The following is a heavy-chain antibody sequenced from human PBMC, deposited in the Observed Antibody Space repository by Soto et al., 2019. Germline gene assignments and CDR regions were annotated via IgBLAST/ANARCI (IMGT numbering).Heavy chain of an antibody. CDR3: AKERSSSWYDDYYYYMDV. D-gene: IGHD6-13*01. CDR2: ISGSGGST. J-gene: IGHJ6*03. V-gene: IGHV3-23*01. CDR1: GFTFSSYA. Sequence: EVQLLESGGGLVQPGGSLRLSCAASGFTFSSYAMSWVRQAPGTGLEWVSAISGSGGSTYYADSVKGRFTISRDNSKNTLYLQMNSLRAEDTAVYYCAKERSSSWYDDYYYYMDVWGKGTTVTVSS.